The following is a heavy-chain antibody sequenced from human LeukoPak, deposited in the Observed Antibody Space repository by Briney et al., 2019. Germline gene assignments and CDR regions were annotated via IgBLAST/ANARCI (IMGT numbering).Heavy chain of an antibody. CDR2: LVVGSGNT. CDR1: GITFVRSA. V-gene: IGHV1-58*02. J-gene: IGHJ4*02. CDR3: AADGCGGDCTLAY. Sequence: SVRVSCKASGITFVRSAIQWVLQARGQPPDWIGWLVVGSGNTNYAQKFQDRVTITRDMSTSTAYMELSRLTSEDTAVYYCAADGCGGDCTLAYWGQGTLVSVSS. D-gene: IGHD2-21*02.